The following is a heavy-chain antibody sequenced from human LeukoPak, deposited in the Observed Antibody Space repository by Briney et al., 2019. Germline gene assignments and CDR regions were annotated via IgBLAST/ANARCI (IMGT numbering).Heavy chain of an antibody. V-gene: IGHV1-18*01. CDR3: ARDKTMIVAGGRRVDY. J-gene: IGHJ4*02. Sequence: ASVKVSCKASGCTFTSYGISWVRQAPGQGLEWMGWISAYNGNTNYAQKLQGRVTMTTDTSTSTAYMELRSLRSDDTAVYYCARDKTMIVAGGRRVDYWGQGTLVTVSS. CDR2: ISAYNGNT. D-gene: IGHD3-22*01. CDR1: GCTFTSYG.